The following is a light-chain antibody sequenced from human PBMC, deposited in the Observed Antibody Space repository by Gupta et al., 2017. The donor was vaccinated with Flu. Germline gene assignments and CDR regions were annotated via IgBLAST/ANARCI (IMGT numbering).Light chain of an antibody. CDR1: SSDVGGYDY. V-gene: IGLV2-11*01. CDR3: CSYAGSFTWV. CDR2: YVS. J-gene: IGLJ3*02. Sequence: QSALTQPSSVSGSPGQSVTISCTGTSSDVGGYDYVSWYQQHPGKAPKIIIYYVSGRPSRVPDRFSGSKSGNTASLTISGLQAEDEADYWCCSYAGSFTWVFGGGTKVTVL.